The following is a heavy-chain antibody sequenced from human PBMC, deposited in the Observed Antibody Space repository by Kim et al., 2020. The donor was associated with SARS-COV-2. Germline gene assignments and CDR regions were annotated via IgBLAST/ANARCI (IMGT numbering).Heavy chain of an antibody. J-gene: IGHJ6*04. Sequence: SETLSLTCTVSGGSINSGDYSWNWIRQPPGKGLEWIGYISYSGNTYYNPSFKSRVTLSADTSKNQFSLELSSVTAADTAVYYCARDKEYSYGHGDYYYGMDLWGKGTTVTVSS. CDR3: ARDKEYSYGHGDYYYGMDL. CDR2: ISYSGNT. D-gene: IGHD5-18*01. CDR1: GGSINSGDYS. V-gene: IGHV4-30-4*01.